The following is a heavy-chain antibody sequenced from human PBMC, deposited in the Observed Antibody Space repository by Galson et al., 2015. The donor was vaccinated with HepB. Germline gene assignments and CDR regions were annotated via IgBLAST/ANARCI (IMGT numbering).Heavy chain of an antibody. CDR3: AKDNGDTSGWFDS. J-gene: IGHJ5*01. CDR1: GFTFDDYA. Sequence: SLRLSCAASGFTFDDYAMHWVRQAPGKGLEWVSGISWNSGTIGYADSVKGRFTISRDSAKNSLYLQMNSLRVEDTALYYCAKDNGDTSGWFDSWGQGTLVTVSS. D-gene: IGHD6-25*01. CDR2: ISWNSGTI. V-gene: IGHV3-9*01.